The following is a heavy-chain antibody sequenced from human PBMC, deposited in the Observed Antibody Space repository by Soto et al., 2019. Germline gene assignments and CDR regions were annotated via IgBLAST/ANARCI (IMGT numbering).Heavy chain of an antibody. CDR1: GYSSADYL. CDR2: IDPSDSQT. D-gene: IGHD3-22*01. CDR3: ARQIYDSDTGPNFQYYFDS. J-gene: IGHJ4*02. Sequence: PGESLTISCQGSGYSSADYLITLVRPKPGKGLEWMGRIDPSDSQTYYSPSFRGHVTISVTKSITTVFLQWSSLRASDTAMYYCARQIYDSDTGPNFQYYFDSWGQGTPVNVSA. V-gene: IGHV5-10-1*01.